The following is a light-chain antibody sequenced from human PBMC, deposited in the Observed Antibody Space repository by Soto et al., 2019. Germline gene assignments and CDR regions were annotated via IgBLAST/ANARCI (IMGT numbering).Light chain of an antibody. CDR1: SSNIGSYT. CDR3: AAWDDSLNGYV. J-gene: IGLJ1*01. Sequence: QSLLIQPPSASGTPGQRVTVSCSGGSSNIGSYTVNWYQQLPGAAPKLLIYSNSQRPSGVADRFSASKSGTSASLAISGLQSEDEAEYYCAAWDDSLNGYVFGPGTKLTVL. V-gene: IGLV1-44*01. CDR2: SNS.